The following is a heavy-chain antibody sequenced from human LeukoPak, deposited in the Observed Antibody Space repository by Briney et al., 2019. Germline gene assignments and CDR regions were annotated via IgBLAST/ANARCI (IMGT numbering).Heavy chain of an antibody. V-gene: IGHV3-30*02. CDR1: GFAFSTYG. D-gene: IGHD2-2*02. CDR3: AKKACTSTSCHIGDY. Sequence: GGSLRLSCAASGFAFSTYGMHWVRLAPGKGLEWVAFIRYDGSNKSYADSVKGRFTISRDNSKNTLYLQMNSLRAEDTAVYYCAKKACTSTSCHIGDYWGQGTLVTVSS. CDR2: IRYDGSNK. J-gene: IGHJ4*02.